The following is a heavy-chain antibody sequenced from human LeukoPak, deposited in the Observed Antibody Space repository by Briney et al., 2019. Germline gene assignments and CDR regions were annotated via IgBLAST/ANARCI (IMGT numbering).Heavy chain of an antibody. V-gene: IGHV3-49*04. CDR2: IRSKAYGGTT. Sequence: SGGSLRLSCTASGFTFGDYAMSWVRQAPGKGLEWVGFIRSKAYGGTTEYAASVKGRFTISRDDSKSIAYLQMNSLKTEDTAVYYCTRYCSSTSCPADYWGQGTLVTVSS. D-gene: IGHD2-2*01. J-gene: IGHJ4*02. CDR1: GFTFGDYA. CDR3: TRYCSSTSCPADY.